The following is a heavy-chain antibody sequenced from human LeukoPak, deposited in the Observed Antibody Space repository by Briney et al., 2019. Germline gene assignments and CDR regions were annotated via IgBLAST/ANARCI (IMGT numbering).Heavy chain of an antibody. CDR2: ISGSGGST. D-gene: IGHD2-15*01. J-gene: IGHJ6*02. CDR1: GFTFSSYA. CDR3: AKDQGTYSWFYYGMDV. V-gene: IGHV3-23*01. Sequence: PGGSLRLSCAASGFTFSSYAMSWVRQAPGKGLEWVSGISGSGGSTHYADCVKGRFTISRDNSKNTLYLQMNSLRAEDTALYYCAKDQGTYSWFYYGMDVWGQGTTVTVSS.